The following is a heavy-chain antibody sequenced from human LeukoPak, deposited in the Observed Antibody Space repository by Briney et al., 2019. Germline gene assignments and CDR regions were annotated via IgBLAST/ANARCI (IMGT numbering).Heavy chain of an antibody. Sequence: SVKVSCKASGGTFSSYAISWVRQAPGQGLEWMGRIIPILGIANYAQKFQGRVTITADKSTSTAYMELSSLRSEDTAVYYCARDRDSSYYFDYWGQGTLVTVSS. V-gene: IGHV1-69*04. CDR1: GGTFSSYA. CDR3: ARDRDSSYYFDY. J-gene: IGHJ4*02. D-gene: IGHD3-22*01. CDR2: IIPILGIA.